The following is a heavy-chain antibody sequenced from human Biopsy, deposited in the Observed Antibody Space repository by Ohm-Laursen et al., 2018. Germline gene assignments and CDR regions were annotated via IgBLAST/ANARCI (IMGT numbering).Heavy chain of an antibody. Sequence: TQTLTLTSTFSGFSLSNSGVGVAWIRQPPGKALEWLAIIYWNNDRHFSPSLRSRLTITKDTSRNQVVLTVTNMDPVDTATYSCAHARGYSYGYSYFDYWGQGTLVTVSS. D-gene: IGHD5-18*01. J-gene: IGHJ4*02. CDR3: AHARGYSYGYSYFDY. CDR2: IYWNNDR. CDR1: GFSLSNSGVG. V-gene: IGHV2-5*01.